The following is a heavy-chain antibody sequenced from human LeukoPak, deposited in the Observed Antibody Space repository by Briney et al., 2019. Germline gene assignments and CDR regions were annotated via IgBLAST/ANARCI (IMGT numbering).Heavy chain of an antibody. V-gene: IGHV7-4-1*02. D-gene: IGHD3-22*01. CDR1: GYTFTSYA. Sequence: ASVKVSCKASGYTFTSYAMNWVRQAPGQGLEWMGWINTNTGNPTYAQGFTGRFVFSLDTSVSTAYLQISSLKAEDTAVYYCARGWDSSGQIPFFYWGQGTLVTVSS. CDR3: ARGWDSSGQIPFFY. J-gene: IGHJ4*02. CDR2: INTNTGNP.